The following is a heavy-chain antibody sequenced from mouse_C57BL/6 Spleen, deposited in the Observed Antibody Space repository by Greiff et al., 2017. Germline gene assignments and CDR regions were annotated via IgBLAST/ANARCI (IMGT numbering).Heavy chain of an antibody. CDR3: VRHYYDYDEGGFLDY. D-gene: IGHD2-4*01. V-gene: IGHV10-1*01. Sequence: EVQLVESGGGLVQPKGSLKLSCAASGFSFNTYAMNWVRQAPGKGLEWVARIRSKSNNYATYYADSVKDRFTISRDDSESMLYLQMNNLKTEDTAMYYCVRHYYDYDEGGFLDYWGQGTTLTVSS. CDR2: IRSKSNNYAT. J-gene: IGHJ2*01. CDR1: GFSFNTYA.